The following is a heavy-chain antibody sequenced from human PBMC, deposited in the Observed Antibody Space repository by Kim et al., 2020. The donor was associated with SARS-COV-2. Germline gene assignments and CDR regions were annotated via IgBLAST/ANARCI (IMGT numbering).Heavy chain of an antibody. D-gene: IGHD5-18*01. CDR1: GFSLSTSGMC. Sequence: SGPTLVKPTPTLTLTCTFSGFSLSTSGMCVSWIRQPPGKALEWLVRIDWDDDKYYSTSLKTRLTISKDTSKNQVVLTMTNMDPVDTATYYCARTLPRRGNTYGWCFDYWGQGTLVTVSS. J-gene: IGHJ4*02. CDR3: ARTLPRRGNTYGWCFDY. CDR2: IDWDDDK. V-gene: IGHV2-70*11.